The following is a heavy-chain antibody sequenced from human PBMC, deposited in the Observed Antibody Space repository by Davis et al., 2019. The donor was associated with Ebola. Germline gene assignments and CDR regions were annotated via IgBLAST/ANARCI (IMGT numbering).Heavy chain of an antibody. Sequence: GESLKISCTTSGFTFSTYALSWVRQAPGKGLEWVASISGNGDRTFYADSVKGRFTISRDNAKNSLYLQMNSLKTEDTAVYYCTSTLDGDYVDYWGQGTLVTVSS. CDR1: GFTFSTYA. J-gene: IGHJ4*02. CDR2: ISGNGDRT. D-gene: IGHD4-17*01. CDR3: TSTLDGDYVDY. V-gene: IGHV3-23*01.